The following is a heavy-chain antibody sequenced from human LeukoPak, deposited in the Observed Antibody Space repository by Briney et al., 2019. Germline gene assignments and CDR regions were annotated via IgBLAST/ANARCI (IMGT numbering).Heavy chain of an antibody. CDR2: IKQDGSEK. D-gene: IGHD2-2*01. V-gene: IGHV3-7*01. J-gene: IGHJ5*02. CDR3: ARDTDCSSTSCYPFWFDP. CDR1: GFTFSSYW. Sequence: GGSLGLSCAASGFTFSSYWMSWVRQAPGKGLEWVAKIKQDGSEKYYVDSVKGRFTISRDNAKNSLYLQMNSLRAEDTAVYYCARDTDCSSTSCYPFWFDPWGQGTLVTVSS.